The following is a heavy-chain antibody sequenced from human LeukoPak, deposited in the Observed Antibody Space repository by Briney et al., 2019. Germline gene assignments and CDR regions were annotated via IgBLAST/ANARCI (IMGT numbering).Heavy chain of an antibody. Sequence: GGSLRLSCAASGFTFSWYSMHWVRQAPGKGLEYVSSIHPNGISTYYANSVKGRFTISRDNSKNTLYLQMGSLRTEDMAVYYCARSLSGYISYVVNDPYDFWGQGTLVTVSS. CDR2: IHPNGIST. CDR1: GFTFSWYS. D-gene: IGHD5-12*01. CDR3: ARSLSGYISYVVNDPYDF. V-gene: IGHV3-64*01. J-gene: IGHJ4*02.